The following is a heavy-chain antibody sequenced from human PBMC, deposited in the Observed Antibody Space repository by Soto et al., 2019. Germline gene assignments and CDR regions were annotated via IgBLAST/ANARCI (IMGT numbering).Heavy chain of an antibody. V-gene: IGHV5-51*01. Sequence: GESLKISCKGSADSFTTDWIGWVRQMPGRGLEWMGVIYPGDSRTRYSPPFQGQVTISADKSISTAYLQWSSLKVSDTAIYYCATRKFSSPKSSPWGQRTLVTVSS. CDR3: ATRKFSSPKSSP. CDR2: IYPGDSRT. D-gene: IGHD3-3*01. CDR1: ADSFTTDW. J-gene: IGHJ5*02.